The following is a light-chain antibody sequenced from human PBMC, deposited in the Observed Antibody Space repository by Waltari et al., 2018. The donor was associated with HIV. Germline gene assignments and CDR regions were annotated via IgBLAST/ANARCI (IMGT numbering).Light chain of an antibody. CDR2: NNN. CDR3: AAWDDSLNGHVL. J-gene: IGLJ2*01. CDR1: SSNIGSNP. V-gene: IGLV1-44*01. Sequence: QSVLTQPPSASGTPGQRVTFSCSGSSSNIGSNPVDWYQKLPGTAPRLLIYNNNQRAAGLPDRSSGSKSGTSASLAISGLQSEDEADYYCAAWDDSLNGHVLFGGGTKLTVL.